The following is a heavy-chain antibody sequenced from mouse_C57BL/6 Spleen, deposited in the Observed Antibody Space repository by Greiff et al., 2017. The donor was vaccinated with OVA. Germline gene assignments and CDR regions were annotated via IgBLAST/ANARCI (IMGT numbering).Heavy chain of an antibody. CDR3: ARSGNHWYFGG. V-gene: IGHV1-64*01. CDR2: IHPISGST. J-gene: IGHJ1*03. Sequence: QVQLQQPGAELVKPGASVKLSCKASGYTFTSYWMHWVKQRPGQGLEWIGMIHPISGSTNYNEKFKSKATLTVDTSSSTAYMQLSSLTSEDSAVYYCARSGNHWYFGGWGTWTTVTVAS. D-gene: IGHD3-1*01. CDR1: GYTFTSYW.